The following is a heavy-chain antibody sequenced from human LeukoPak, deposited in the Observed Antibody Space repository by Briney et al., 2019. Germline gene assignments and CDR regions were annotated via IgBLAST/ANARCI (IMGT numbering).Heavy chain of an antibody. CDR1: GFTFSSYA. Sequence: PGGSLRLSCAASGFTFSSYAMSWVRQAPGKGLEWVSAISGSRGSTYYADSVKGRFTISGDNSKYTLYLQMSSLRAEDTAVYYCAKAKTMTHDAFDIWGQGTMVTVSS. D-gene: IGHD3-22*01. CDR3: AKAKTMTHDAFDI. J-gene: IGHJ3*02. V-gene: IGHV3-23*01. CDR2: ISGSRGST.